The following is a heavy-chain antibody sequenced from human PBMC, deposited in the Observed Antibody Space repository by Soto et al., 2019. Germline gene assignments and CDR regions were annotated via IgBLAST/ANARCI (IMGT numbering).Heavy chain of an antibody. CDR2: ISASNGDT. V-gene: IGHV1-18*01. J-gene: IGHJ6*01. D-gene: IGHD4-17*01. CDR3: PTMGASGDDTGKMDV. CDR1: GNSFSSYV. Sequence: QVHLVQSGGELKKPGASVKVSCRASGNSFSSYVISWVRQAPGQGLEWMGWISASNGDTNYAQKFQGRVIMTTGTSTNTAYMQGRSPTSDDTTVHSCPTMGASGDDTGKMDVRGKGTTVTVSS.